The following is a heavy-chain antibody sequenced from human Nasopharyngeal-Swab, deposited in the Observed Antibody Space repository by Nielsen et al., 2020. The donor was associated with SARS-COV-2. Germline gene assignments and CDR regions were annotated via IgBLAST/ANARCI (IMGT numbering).Heavy chain of an antibody. CDR2: IYYSGST. J-gene: IGHJ4*02. D-gene: IGHD4-23*01. CDR3: ARFRGRHGNDY. V-gene: IGHV4-30-4*01. CDR1: GGSISSGDYY. Sequence: SETLSLTCTVSGGSISSGDYYWSWIRQPPGKGLEWIGNIYYSGSTHYNPSLKSRVTISVDTSKNQFSLKLSSVTAADTAVYYCARFRGRHGNDYWGQGTLVTVSS.